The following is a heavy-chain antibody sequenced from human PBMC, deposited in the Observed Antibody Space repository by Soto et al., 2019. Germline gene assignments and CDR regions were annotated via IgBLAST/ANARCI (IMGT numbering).Heavy chain of an antibody. V-gene: IGHV4-39*01. CDR1: GGSISSSSYF. D-gene: IGHD6-13*01. J-gene: IGHJ4*02. CDR3: ARMYSSSWYYDY. Sequence: PSETLSLTCTVSGGSISSSSYFWGWIRQPPEKGLECIGSIYYTGNTYYNQSLRSRVTISVDTSKNQFYLKLSSVTAADTAVYYCARMYSSSWYYDYWGQGTLVTVSS. CDR2: IYYTGNT.